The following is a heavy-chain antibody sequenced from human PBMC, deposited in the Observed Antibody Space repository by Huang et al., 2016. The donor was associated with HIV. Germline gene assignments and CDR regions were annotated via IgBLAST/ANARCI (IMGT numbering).Heavy chain of an antibody. J-gene: IGHJ4*02. D-gene: IGHD3-3*01. CDR1: GYSFANFG. V-gene: IGHV1-18*01. Sequence: QVQLVQSGAEVKKPGASVKVSCTASGYSFANFGISWVRQVSGQGLEWMAWISAYNGNTNSAQKVQDRVSMTTDTSTNTAYMERRSLGADDTAVYYCAGDIGVAEFDYWGQGTLVTVSS. CDR2: ISAYNGNT. CDR3: AGDIGVAEFDY.